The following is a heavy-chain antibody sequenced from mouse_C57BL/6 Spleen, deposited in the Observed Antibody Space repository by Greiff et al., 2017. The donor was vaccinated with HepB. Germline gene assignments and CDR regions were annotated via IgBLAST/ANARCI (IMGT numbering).Heavy chain of an antibody. D-gene: IGHD2-1*01. CDR1: GFNIKDYY. V-gene: IGHV14-1*01. J-gene: IGHJ4*01. CDR2: IDPEDGDT. Sequence: VQLQQSGAELVRPGASVKLSCTASGFNIKDYYMHWVKQRPEQGLEWIGRIDPEDGDTEYAPKFQGKATMTADTSSNTAYLQLSSLTSEDTAVYYCTTSTRSIGYAMGYWGQGTSVTVSS. CDR3: TTSTRSIGYAMGY.